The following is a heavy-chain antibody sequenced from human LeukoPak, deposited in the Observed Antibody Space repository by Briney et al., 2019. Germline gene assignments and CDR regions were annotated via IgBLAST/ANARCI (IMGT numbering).Heavy chain of an antibody. CDR2: INPKNGAT. Sequence: ASMKVSCKSSGYTFSDYYVHWVRQAPGQGLEWMGWINPKNGATKYARKFLGRDTMTRDTSIDTVYMELSGLRSDDTAKFYCARGILQQQLVANWGQGTLVTVSS. CDR3: ARGILQQQLVAN. CDR1: GYTFSDYY. D-gene: IGHD6-13*01. J-gene: IGHJ1*01. V-gene: IGHV1-2*02.